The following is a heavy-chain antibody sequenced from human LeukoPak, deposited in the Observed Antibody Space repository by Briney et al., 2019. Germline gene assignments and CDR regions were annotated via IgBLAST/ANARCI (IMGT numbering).Heavy chain of an antibody. CDR2: ISGSGSST. D-gene: IGHD3-16*02. V-gene: IGHV3-23*01. Sequence: GGSLRLSCAASGFTFSTYAMSWVRQAPGKGLEWVSSISGSGSSTSYADSVKGLFTISRDNSKNTLDLQMNSLRAEDTGIYYCAKGSLRLGELSSWTLDYWGQGTLVTVSS. CDR1: GFTFSTYA. CDR3: AKGSLRLGELSSWTLDY. J-gene: IGHJ4*02.